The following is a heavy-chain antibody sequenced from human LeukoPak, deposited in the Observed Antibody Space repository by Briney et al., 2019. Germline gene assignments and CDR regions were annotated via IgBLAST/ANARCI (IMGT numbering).Heavy chain of an antibody. CDR2: IFYSGSP. D-gene: IGHD6-13*01. V-gene: IGHV4-59*08. Sequence: TSETLSLSCTVSGGTISSYYRSWIRQPPGKGLEWIANIFYSGSPNYNPSLKSRVTISFDTSKNQFSLKLSSVTAADTAVYYCARVGHIAAAGTYDYWGERTVVTVSS. J-gene: IGHJ4*02. CDR1: GGTISSYY. CDR3: ARVGHIAAAGTYDY.